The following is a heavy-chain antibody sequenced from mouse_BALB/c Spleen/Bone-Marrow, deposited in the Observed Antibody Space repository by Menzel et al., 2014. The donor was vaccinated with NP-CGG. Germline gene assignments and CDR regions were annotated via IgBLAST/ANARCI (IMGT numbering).Heavy chain of an antibody. CDR2: INPSNGGT. J-gene: IGHJ1*01. V-gene: IGHV1S81*02. Sequence: QVQLQQPGAELVKPGASVKLSRKASGYTFTSYYMYWVKQRPGQGLEWIGEINPSNGGTNFNEKFESKATLTVDKSSSTAYMQLSSLTSEDSAVYYCTRSGTSWLRRSWYFDVWGAGTTVTVSS. CDR1: GYTFTSYY. CDR3: TRSGTSWLRRSWYFDV. D-gene: IGHD2-2*01.